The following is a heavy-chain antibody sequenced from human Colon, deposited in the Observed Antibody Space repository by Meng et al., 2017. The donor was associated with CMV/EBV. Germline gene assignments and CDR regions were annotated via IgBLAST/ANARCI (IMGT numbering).Heavy chain of an antibody. CDR2: IHHTGSS. Sequence: LTCAVSGASISSSNWRTWVRQPPGKGLEWIGEIHHTGSSNYNPSLKGRVTISVDKSNNHFSLRLTSVTAADSAVYFCARDAHFGVADYWGQGTLVTVSS. V-gene: IGHV4-4*01. J-gene: IGHJ4*02. CDR1: GASISSSNW. CDR3: ARDAHFGVADY. D-gene: IGHD3-3*01.